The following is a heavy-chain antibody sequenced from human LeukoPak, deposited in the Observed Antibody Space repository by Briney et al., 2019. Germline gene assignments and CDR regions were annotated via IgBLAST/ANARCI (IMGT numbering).Heavy chain of an antibody. D-gene: IGHD3-16*02. J-gene: IGHJ4*02. Sequence: GASVKVSCKASGYTFTSSDINWVRQTTGQGLEWMGWISAYNGNTNYAQKLQGRVTMTTDTSTSTAYMELRSLRSDDTAVYYCARGKQSFGGVIVRDFDYWGQGTLVTVSS. CDR2: ISAYNGNT. CDR3: ARGKQSFGGVIVRDFDY. CDR1: GYTFTSSD. V-gene: IGHV1-18*01.